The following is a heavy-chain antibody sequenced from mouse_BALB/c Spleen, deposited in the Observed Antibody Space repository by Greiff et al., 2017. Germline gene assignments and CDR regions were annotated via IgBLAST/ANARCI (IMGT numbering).Heavy chain of an antibody. CDR1: GFTFSSFG. Sequence: DVQLVESGGGLVQPGGSRKLSCAASGFTFSSFGMHWVRQAPEKGLEWVAYISSGSSTIYYADTVKGRFTISRDNPKNTLFLQMTSLRSEDTAMYYCARSVFFDYWGQGTTLTVSS. V-gene: IGHV5-17*02. J-gene: IGHJ2*01. CDR2: ISSGSSTI. CDR3: ARSVFFDY.